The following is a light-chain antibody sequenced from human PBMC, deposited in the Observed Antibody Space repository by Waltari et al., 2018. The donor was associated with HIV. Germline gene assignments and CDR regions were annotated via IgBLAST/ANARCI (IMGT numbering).Light chain of an antibody. Sequence: QSALTRPPSASGSPGQSVTLSCTGTSSDVGGYNYVSWHQQHPGKAPKLMIYDVIKRPSGVPDRFSGSKSGNTASLTVSGLQPEDEADYYCSSHAGSKVVFGGGTRLTVL. J-gene: IGLJ2*01. V-gene: IGLV2-8*01. CDR1: SSDVGGYNY. CDR3: SSHAGSKVV. CDR2: DVI.